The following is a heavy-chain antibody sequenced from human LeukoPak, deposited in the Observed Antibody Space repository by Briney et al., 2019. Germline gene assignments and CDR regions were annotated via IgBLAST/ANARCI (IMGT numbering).Heavy chain of an antibody. CDR1: GFTFSSYA. Sequence: GGSLGLSCAASGFTFSSYAMSWVRQAPGKGLEWVSAISGSGGSTYYADSVKGRFTISRDNSKNTLYLQMNSLRAEDTAVYYCAKEQWLVRNLYGMDVWGQGTAVTVSS. CDR3: AKEQWLVRNLYGMDV. J-gene: IGHJ6*02. CDR2: ISGSGGST. V-gene: IGHV3-23*01. D-gene: IGHD6-19*01.